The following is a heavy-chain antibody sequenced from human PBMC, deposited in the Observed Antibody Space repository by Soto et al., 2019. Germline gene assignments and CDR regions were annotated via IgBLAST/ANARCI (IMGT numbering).Heavy chain of an antibody. Sequence: PGGSLRLSCAASGLTFSNYAMSWVRQAPGKGLEWISAVSGSGGSTYYADSVKGRFTISRDNSKDTLYLQMNNLRAEDTAVYYCAKPPDYNWNDYWGQGTLVTVSS. D-gene: IGHD1-20*01. CDR3: AKPPDYNWNDY. V-gene: IGHV3-23*01. CDR1: GLTFSNYA. J-gene: IGHJ4*02. CDR2: VSGSGGST.